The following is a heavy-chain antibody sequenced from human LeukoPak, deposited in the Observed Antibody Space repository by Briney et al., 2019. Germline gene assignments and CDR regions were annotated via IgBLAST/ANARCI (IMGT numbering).Heavy chain of an antibody. Sequence: SETLSLTCTVSGGSISSSSYYWGWIRQPPGKGLEWIGSIYYSGSTYYNPSLKSRATISVDTSKNQFSLKPSSVTAADTAVYYCAAILTGYYLFGAFDIWGQGTMVTVSS. CDR3: AAILTGYYLFGAFDI. D-gene: IGHD3-9*01. CDR1: GGSISSSSYY. CDR2: IYYSGST. J-gene: IGHJ3*02. V-gene: IGHV4-39*01.